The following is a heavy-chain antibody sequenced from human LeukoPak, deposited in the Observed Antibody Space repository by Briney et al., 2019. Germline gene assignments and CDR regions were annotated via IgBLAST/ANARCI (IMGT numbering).Heavy chain of an antibody. D-gene: IGHD3-3*01. J-gene: IGHJ4*02. Sequence: TGGSLRLSCAASGFTFSIYAMSWVRQAPGKGLEWVSAISGSGGGTYYADSVKGRFTISRDNSKNTLYLQMNSLRAEDTAVYYCAKDDLWGGHDKYWGQGTLVTVSS. CDR1: GFTFSIYA. CDR3: AKDDLWGGHDKY. CDR2: ISGSGGGT. V-gene: IGHV3-23*01.